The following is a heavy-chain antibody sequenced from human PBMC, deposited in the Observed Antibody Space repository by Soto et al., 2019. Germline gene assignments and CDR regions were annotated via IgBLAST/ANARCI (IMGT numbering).Heavy chain of an antibody. V-gene: IGHV1-3*01. CDR1: GYIFINYA. CDR3: ARHNYGSGSTYFDY. J-gene: IGHJ4*02. D-gene: IGHD3-10*01. CDR2: INAGKGDT. Sequence: GASVKVSCKASGYIFINYAIHWVRQAPGQRLEWMGWINAGKGDTIYSQKFQDRITINRDTSASTAYMELGRLRPEDMAVYYCARHNYGSGSTYFDYWGQGTLVTVSS.